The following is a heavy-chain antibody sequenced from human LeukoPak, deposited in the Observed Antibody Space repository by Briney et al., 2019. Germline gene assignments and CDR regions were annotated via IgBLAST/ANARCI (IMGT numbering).Heavy chain of an antibody. CDR1: GFTFSSYW. CDR3: ARGEYYYDGGY. D-gene: IGHD3-22*01. V-gene: IGHV3-7*04. J-gene: IGHJ4*02. Sequence: PGGSLRLSCAVSGFTFSSYWMSWVRQAPGKGLEWVANIKQDGSEKYPVDSVKGRFTISRDNAKNPLYLQMESLRAEDTAVYYCARGEYYYDGGYWGQGTLVTVSS. CDR2: IKQDGSEK.